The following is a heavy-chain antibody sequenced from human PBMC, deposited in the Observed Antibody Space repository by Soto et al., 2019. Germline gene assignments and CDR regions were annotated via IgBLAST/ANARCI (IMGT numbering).Heavy chain of an antibody. Sequence: PGGSLRLSCAASEFTFSSYAMSWVRQAPGKGLEWVSGISGSGGSTYYADSVKGRFTISRDNSKNMLYLQMNSLRAEDTAVYYCAKERNYYDSSGYYFPGYWGQGTLVTVSS. J-gene: IGHJ4*02. CDR1: EFTFSSYA. CDR3: AKERNYYDSSGYYFPGY. V-gene: IGHV3-23*01. D-gene: IGHD3-22*01. CDR2: ISGSGGST.